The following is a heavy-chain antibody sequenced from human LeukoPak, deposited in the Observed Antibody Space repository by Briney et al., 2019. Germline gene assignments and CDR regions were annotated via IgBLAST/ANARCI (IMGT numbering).Heavy chain of an antibody. D-gene: IGHD1-26*01. CDR1: GGSISGYY. Sequence: SETLSLTCTVSGGSISGYYWSWIRQPPGKGLEWIGYIYYSGSTNYNPSLKSRVTISVDTSKNQFSLNLSSVTAADTAVYYCARGVREKNREFLLYYYYYYVDVWGKGTTVAISS. CDR2: IYYSGST. J-gene: IGHJ6*03. CDR3: ARGVREKNREFLLYYYYYYVDV. V-gene: IGHV4-59*01.